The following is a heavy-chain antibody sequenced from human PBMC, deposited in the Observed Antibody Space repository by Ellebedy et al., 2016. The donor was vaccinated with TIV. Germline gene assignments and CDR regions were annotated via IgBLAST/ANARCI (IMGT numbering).Heavy chain of an antibody. Sequence: GESLKISXAASGFTFSSYAMSWVRQAPGKGLEWVSAISGSGGSTYYADSVKGRFTISRDNSKNTLYLQMNSLRAEDTAVYYCAKVVVATSYYYYYGMDVWGQGTTVTVSS. CDR2: ISGSGGST. J-gene: IGHJ6*02. CDR1: GFTFSSYA. D-gene: IGHD5-12*01. CDR3: AKVVVATSYYYYYGMDV. V-gene: IGHV3-23*01.